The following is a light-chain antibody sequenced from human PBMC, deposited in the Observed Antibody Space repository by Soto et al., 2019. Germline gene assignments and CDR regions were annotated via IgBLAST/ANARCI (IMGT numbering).Light chain of an antibody. Sequence: IQMTHSPSTLSAYVYYRVTITCRASQGISSYLALYQQKPGKAPKLLIYAASTLQSGVPSRFSGSGYETDFTLTISSLQPEDFATYYCQQLNSNFGQGTRLEIK. CDR3: QQLNSN. V-gene: IGKV1-9*01. J-gene: IGKJ5*01. CDR2: AAS. CDR1: QGISSY.